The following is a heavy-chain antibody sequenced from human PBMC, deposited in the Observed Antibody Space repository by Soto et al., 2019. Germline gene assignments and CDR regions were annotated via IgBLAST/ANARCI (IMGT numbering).Heavy chain of an antibody. D-gene: IGHD6-19*01. CDR1: GYTFTSYD. CDR2: MNPNSGNT. CDR3: ALTGYSSGWFERESTGFDY. V-gene: IGHV1-8*01. J-gene: IGHJ4*02. Sequence: QVQLVQSGAEVKKPGASVKVSCKASGYTFTSYDINWVRQATGQGLEWMGWMNPNSGNTGYAQKFQGRVTMTRNTSISTAYMELSSLRSEDTAVYYCALTGYSSGWFERESTGFDYWGQGTLVTVSS.